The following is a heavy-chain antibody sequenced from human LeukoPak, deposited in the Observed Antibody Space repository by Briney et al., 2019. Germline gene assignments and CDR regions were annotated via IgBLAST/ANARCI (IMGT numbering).Heavy chain of an antibody. CDR3: ARCDSGGWFFDS. Sequence: SETLSLTCAVCRGSFSGYSWNWIRQPPGKGLEWIGEINQSGSTKYNPSLKSRVTISIDTSKSQFSMRLNSVTAADTALYYCARCDSGGWFFDSWGQGALVTVSS. V-gene: IGHV4-34*01. CDR2: INQSGST. J-gene: IGHJ5*01. D-gene: IGHD6-19*01. CDR1: RGSFSGYS.